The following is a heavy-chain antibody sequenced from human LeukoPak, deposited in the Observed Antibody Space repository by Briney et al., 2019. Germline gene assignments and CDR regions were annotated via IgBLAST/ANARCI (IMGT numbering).Heavy chain of an antibody. Sequence: ASVKVSCKASGGTFGSYAISWVRQAPGQGLEWMGIINPSGGSTSYAQKFQGRVTMTRDTSTSTVYMELSSLRSEDTAVYYCARAKPRSTSWMFDYWGQGTLVTVSS. V-gene: IGHV1-46*01. CDR2: INPSGGST. D-gene: IGHD2-2*01. CDR1: GGTFGSYA. CDR3: ARAKPRSTSWMFDY. J-gene: IGHJ4*02.